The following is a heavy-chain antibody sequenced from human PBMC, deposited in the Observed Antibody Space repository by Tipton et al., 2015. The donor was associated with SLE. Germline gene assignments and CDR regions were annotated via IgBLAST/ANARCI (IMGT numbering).Heavy chain of an antibody. CDR3: AKVASSGYFPFDY. V-gene: IGHV3-23*01. J-gene: IGHJ4*02. CDR1: GFAFSDYY. CDR2: ISGSGGST. Sequence: SLRLSCAASGFAFSDYYMSWIRQAPGKGLEWVSTISGSGGSTYYVDSVKSRFTISRDNSKNTLYLQMNSLRAEDTAVYYCAKVASSGYFPFDYWGQRTLVTVSS. D-gene: IGHD3-22*01.